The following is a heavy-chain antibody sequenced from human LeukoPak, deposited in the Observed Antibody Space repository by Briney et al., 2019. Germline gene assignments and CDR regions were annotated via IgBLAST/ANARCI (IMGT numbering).Heavy chain of an antibody. CDR1: GYTLTELS. CDR3: ATVPAFYDSSGYFDY. Sequence: ASVKVSCKASGYTLTELSMHWVRQAPGKGLEWMGGFDPEDGETIYTQKFQGRVTMTEDTSTDTAYMELSSLRSEDTAVYYCATVPAFYDSSGYFDYWGQGTLVTVSS. V-gene: IGHV1-24*01. D-gene: IGHD3-22*01. J-gene: IGHJ4*02. CDR2: FDPEDGET.